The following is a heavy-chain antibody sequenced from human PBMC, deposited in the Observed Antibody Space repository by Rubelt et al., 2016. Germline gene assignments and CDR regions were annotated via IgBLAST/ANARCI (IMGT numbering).Heavy chain of an antibody. D-gene: IGHD1-26*01. CDR1: GGSISSGNW. CDR2: IYRSGST. CDR3: ARTTGSNWF. Sequence: QVQLQESGPGLVKTSGTVSLTCAVSGGSISSGNWWSWVRQPPGKGLEWIGEIYRSGSTNYDPSLKSRVTISLDKSKNQFPLKLTSVTAADTAVYYCARTTGSNWFWGQGTLVTVSS. V-gene: IGHV4-4*02. J-gene: IGHJ4*02.